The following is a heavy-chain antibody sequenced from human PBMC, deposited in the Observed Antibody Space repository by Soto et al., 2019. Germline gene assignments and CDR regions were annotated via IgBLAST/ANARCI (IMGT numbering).Heavy chain of an antibody. CDR2: INAGNGNT. D-gene: IGHD3-10*01. CDR1: GYTFTSYA. J-gene: IGHJ6*02. CDR3: ASEYYYGSGTPYYYYGMDV. Sequence: QVQLVQSGAEEKKPGASVKVSCKASGYTFTSYAMHWVRQAPGQRLEWMGWINAGNGNTKYSQKFQGRVTITRDTSASTAYMELSSLRSEDTAVYYCASEYYYGSGTPYYYYGMDVWGQGTTVTVSS. V-gene: IGHV1-3*05.